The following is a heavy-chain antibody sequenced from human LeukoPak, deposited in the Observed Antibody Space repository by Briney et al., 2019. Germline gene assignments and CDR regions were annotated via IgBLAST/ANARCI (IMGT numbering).Heavy chain of an antibody. D-gene: IGHD6-13*01. J-gene: IGHJ5*02. V-gene: IGHV4-59*11. Sequence: SETLSLTCTVSGGSISSHYWSWIRQPPGKGLEWIGYIYYSGSTNYNPSLKSRVTISVDTPKNQFSLKLSSVTAADTAVYYCARERSSSWYWFDPWGQGTLVTVSS. CDR2: IYYSGST. CDR3: ARERSSSWYWFDP. CDR1: GGSISSHY.